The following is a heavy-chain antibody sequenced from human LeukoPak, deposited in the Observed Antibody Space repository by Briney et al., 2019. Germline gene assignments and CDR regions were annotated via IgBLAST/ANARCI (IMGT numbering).Heavy chain of an antibody. CDR2: ISGSGGST. CDR3: AKDKSSGWYYYYYYMDV. Sequence: GGSLRLSCATSGFSFSSYGMSWVRQAPGKGLEWVSAISGSGGSTYYADSVKGRFTISRDNSKNTLYLQMNSLRAEDTAVYYCAKDKSSGWYYYYYYMDVWGKRTTVTISS. CDR1: GFSFSSYG. D-gene: IGHD6-19*01. J-gene: IGHJ6*03. V-gene: IGHV3-23*01.